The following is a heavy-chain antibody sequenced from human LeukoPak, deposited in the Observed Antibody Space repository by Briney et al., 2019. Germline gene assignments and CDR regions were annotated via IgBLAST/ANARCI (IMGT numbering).Heavy chain of an antibody. CDR3: ARVQTRSSGWYVVIGY. CDR1: GYTFTSYD. D-gene: IGHD6-19*01. Sequence: EASVKVSCKASGYTFTSYDINWVRQATGQGLEWMGWMNPNSGNTGYAQKLQGRVTMTRNTSISTVYMELSSLRSEDTAVYYSARVQTRSSGWYVVIGYWGQGTLVTVSS. J-gene: IGHJ4*02. CDR2: MNPNSGNT. V-gene: IGHV1-8*01.